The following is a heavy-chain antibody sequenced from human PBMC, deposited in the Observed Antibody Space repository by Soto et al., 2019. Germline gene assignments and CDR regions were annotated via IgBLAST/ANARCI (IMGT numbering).Heavy chain of an antibody. V-gene: IGHV1-3*01. J-gene: IGHJ4*02. Sequence: ASVKVSCKASGSTFTSYAMHWVRQAPGQRLEWMGWINAVNGIAKYAQKFQGRVTITTDKSTSTAYMELSSLRAEDTGVYFCGSVLEYWGQGTPVTVSS. CDR3: GSVLEY. CDR1: GSTFTSYA. CDR2: INAVNGIA.